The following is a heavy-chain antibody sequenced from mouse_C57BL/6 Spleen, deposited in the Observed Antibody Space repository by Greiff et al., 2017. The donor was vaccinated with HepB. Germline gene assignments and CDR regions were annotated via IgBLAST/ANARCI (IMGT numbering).Heavy chain of an antibody. Sequence: VQLQQSGPELVKPGASVKISCKASGYAFSSSWMNWVKQRPGKGLEWIGRIYPGDGDTNYNGKFKGQATLTADKSSSPAYMQLSSLTSEDSAVYFCARSTMVTFYAMDYWGQGTSVTVSS. J-gene: IGHJ4*01. CDR1: GYAFSSSW. CDR2: IYPGDGDT. D-gene: IGHD2-2*01. V-gene: IGHV1-82*01. CDR3: ARSTMVTFYAMDY.